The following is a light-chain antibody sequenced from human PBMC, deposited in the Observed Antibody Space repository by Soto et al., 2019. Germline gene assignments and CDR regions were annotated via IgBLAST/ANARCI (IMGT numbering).Light chain of an antibody. CDR1: SSDVGAHNF. CDR2: EVS. CDR3: NSYTSSNNYV. Sequence: QSVLTQPASVSGSPGQAITISCSGSSSDVGAHNFVSWYQHHPGKAPKLMIYEVSNRPSGVSNRFSGSKSGNTASLTISGLQAEDEADYSCNSYTSSNNYVFGSGKKVTVL. J-gene: IGLJ1*01. V-gene: IGLV2-14*01.